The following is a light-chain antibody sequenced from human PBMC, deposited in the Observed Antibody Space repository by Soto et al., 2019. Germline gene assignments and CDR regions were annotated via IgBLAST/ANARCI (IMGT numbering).Light chain of an antibody. V-gene: IGKV3-20*01. J-gene: IGKJ1*01. Sequence: EVLMTQSPATLSVSPGERVTLSCRASQSVSSYLDWYQQKPGQAPRLLIYDASNRATGIPDRFSGSGSGTDFTLTISRLQPEDFAVYYCQQYGSSPRTFGQGTRWIS. CDR2: DAS. CDR1: QSVSSY. CDR3: QQYGSSPRT.